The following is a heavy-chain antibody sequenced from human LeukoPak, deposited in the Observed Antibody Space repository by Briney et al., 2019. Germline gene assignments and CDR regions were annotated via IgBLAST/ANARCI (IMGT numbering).Heavy chain of an antibody. D-gene: IGHD4-17*01. CDR3: ARGFAYGDDWFDP. V-gene: IGHV3-21*01. CDR1: GFTFSSYS. J-gene: IGHJ5*02. Sequence: NPGGSLRLSCAASGFTFSSYSMNWVRQAPGKGLEWASSISSSSSYIYYADSVKGRFTISRDNAKNSLYLQMNSLRAEDTAVYYCARGFAYGDDWFDPWGQGTLVTVSS. CDR2: ISSSSSYI.